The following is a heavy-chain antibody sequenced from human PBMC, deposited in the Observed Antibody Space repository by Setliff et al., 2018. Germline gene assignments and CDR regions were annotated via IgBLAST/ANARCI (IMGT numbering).Heavy chain of an antibody. CDR2: IKHTGTT. Sequence: SETLSLTCGASGGTFSDYYWTWIRQPPGKGLEWIGEIKHTGTTNYNPSLKSRVTISVDTSKNQFALKVSSVTAADTAVYFCARGRNVAARLFDSWGQGTLVTVSS. J-gene: IGHJ4*02. CDR1: GGTFSDYY. D-gene: IGHD6-6*01. CDR3: ARGRNVAARLFDS. V-gene: IGHV4-34*01.